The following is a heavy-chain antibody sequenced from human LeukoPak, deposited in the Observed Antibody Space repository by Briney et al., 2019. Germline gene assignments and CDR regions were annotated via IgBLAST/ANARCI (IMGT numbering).Heavy chain of an antibody. J-gene: IGHJ4*02. CDR1: GGSISSSSYY. V-gene: IGHV4-39*01. CDR2: IYYSGST. D-gene: IGHD3-22*01. Sequence: SETLSLTCTVSGGSISSSSYYWGWIRQPPGKGLEWIGSIYYSGSTYYNPSLKSRVTISVDTSKNQFSLKLSSVTATDTAVYYCARRGYDSSGYYRNYWGQGTLVTVSS. CDR3: ARRGYDSSGYYRNY.